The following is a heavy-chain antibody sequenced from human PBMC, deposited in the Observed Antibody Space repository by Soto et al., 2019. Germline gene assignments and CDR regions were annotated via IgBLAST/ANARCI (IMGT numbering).Heavy chain of an antibody. CDR1: GGSISSSSYY. J-gene: IGHJ5*02. CDR2: IYYSGST. CDR3: ARGVSDFWSGYFFHYNWFDP. D-gene: IGHD3-3*01. V-gene: IGHV4-39*07. Sequence: PSETLSLTCTVSGGSISSSSYYWGWIRQPPGKGLEWIGNIYYSGSTYYNPSLKSRVTISVDTSKNQFSLKLSSVTAADTAVYYCARGVSDFWSGYFFHYNWFDPWGQGTLVTVSS.